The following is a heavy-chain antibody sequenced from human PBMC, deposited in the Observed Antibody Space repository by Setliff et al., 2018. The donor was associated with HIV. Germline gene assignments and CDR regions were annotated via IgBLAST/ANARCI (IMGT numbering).Heavy chain of an antibody. CDR3: ASLLSRGYYYDRSGYSYRDY. V-gene: IGHV4-34*01. J-gene: IGHJ4*02. D-gene: IGHD3-22*01. Sequence: SETLSLTCVVYNGSFSGHYWSWIRQPPGKGLEWIGEINHSGSPKYNSSLKSRVTISLDTSKNQFSLKLSSVTAADTAVYYCASLLSRGYYYDRSGYSYRDYWGQGTLVTVSS. CDR1: NGSFSGHY. CDR2: INHSGSP.